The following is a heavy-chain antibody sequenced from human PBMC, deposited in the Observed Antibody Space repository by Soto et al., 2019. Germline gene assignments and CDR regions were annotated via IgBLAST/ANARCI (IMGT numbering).Heavy chain of an antibody. CDR1: GFDFGDYY. CDR2: IDSGDGTT. Sequence: GGSLRLSCAGSGFDFGDYYMSWIRQAPGKGLEWVSYIDSGDGTTYYTDSVKGRFTISRDNAKKTVYLQMSSLRVEDTALYYCVRPYYSSSWFPFDRWGQGTLVTVSS. D-gene: IGHD6-13*01. J-gene: IGHJ4*02. CDR3: VRPYYSSSWFPFDR. V-gene: IGHV3-11*01.